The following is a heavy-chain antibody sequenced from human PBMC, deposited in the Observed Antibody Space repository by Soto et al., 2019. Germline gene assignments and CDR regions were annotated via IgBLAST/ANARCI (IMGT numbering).Heavy chain of an antibody. V-gene: IGHV3-21*01. CDR3: ARELALWFGQASGY. CDR1: GFTFSSYS. Sequence: PGGSLRLSCAASGFTFSSYSMNSVRQAPGKGLEWVSSISSSSSYIYYADSVKGRFTISRDNAKNSLYLQMNSLRAEDTAVYYCARELALWFGQASGYWGQGTLVTVSS. J-gene: IGHJ4*02. D-gene: IGHD3-10*01. CDR2: ISSSSSYI.